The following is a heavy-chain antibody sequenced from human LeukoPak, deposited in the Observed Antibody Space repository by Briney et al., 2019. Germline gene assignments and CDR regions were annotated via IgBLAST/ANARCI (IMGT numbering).Heavy chain of an antibody. V-gene: IGHV3-21*06. CDR1: GFTFSSYS. J-gene: IGHJ4*02. CDR2: ISSSTTYI. CDR3: ARDGMSTGWDFDY. Sequence: PGGSLRLSCAASGFTFSSYSMNWVRQAPGKGLEWVSSISSSTTYIYYADSVKGRFTISRDNAKNSLYLQMNSPRVEDTAVYYCARDGMSTGWDFDYWGQGTLVTVSS. D-gene: IGHD6-19*01.